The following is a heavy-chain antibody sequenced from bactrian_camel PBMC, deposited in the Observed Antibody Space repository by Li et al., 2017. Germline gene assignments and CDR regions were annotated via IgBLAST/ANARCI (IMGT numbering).Heavy chain of an antibody. CDR2: IDSDGTT. J-gene: IGHJ4*01. V-gene: IGHV3S53*01. Sequence: HVQLVESGGGSVQTGGSLRLSCTASGVASEDNCFGWFRQAPGSEREAVAGIDSDGTTRYTESAKGRFTISKDNAKNTLYLQMNSLRPEDTAMYYCAAADLRFVRCPGWTNRGIYEHWGQGTQVTVS. CDR3: AAADLRFVRCPGWTNRGIYEH. CDR1: GVASEDNC.